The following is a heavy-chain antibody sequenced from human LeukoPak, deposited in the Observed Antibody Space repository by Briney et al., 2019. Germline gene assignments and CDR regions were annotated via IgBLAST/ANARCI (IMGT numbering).Heavy chain of an antibody. D-gene: IGHD6-19*01. J-gene: IGHJ6*02. CDR1: GFTFSAYV. CDR2: ISYDGSNK. Sequence: GGSLRLSCAASGFTFSAYVMHWVRRAPGKGLEWVAVISYDGSNKNYADSAKGRFTISRDNSKNTLYLQMNSLRAEDTAVYYCARDKLVAVADAYYYYGMDVWGQGTTVTVSS. CDR3: ARDKLVAVADAYYYYGMDV. V-gene: IGHV3-30*03.